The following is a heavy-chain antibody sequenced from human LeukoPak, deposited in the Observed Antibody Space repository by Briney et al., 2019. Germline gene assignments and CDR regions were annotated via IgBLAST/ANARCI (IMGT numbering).Heavy chain of an antibody. D-gene: IGHD3-22*01. CDR2: ISNSETT. CDR1: GGSISSSNCY. V-gene: IGHV4-39*07. J-gene: IGHJ4*02. Sequence: SETLSLTCTVSGGSISSSNCYWGWIRQPPGKGLEWIGYISNSETTDYGPSFKSRVTLSLDTSKNQFSLKLSSVTAADTVVYYCARVAYYYDSSGYLDYWGQGTLVTVSS. CDR3: ARVAYYYDSSGYLDY.